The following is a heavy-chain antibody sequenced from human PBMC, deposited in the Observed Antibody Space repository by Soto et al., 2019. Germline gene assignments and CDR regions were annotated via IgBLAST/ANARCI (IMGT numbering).Heavy chain of an antibody. D-gene: IGHD3-16*01. J-gene: IGHJ6*02. CDR1: GYTFTSYD. V-gene: IGHV1-69*13. CDR2: IIPIFGTA. CDR3: ARGEFEDDVIRYYYYGMEV. Sequence: ASVKVSCKASGYTFTSYDINWVRQAPGQGLEWMGGIIPIFGTANYAQKFQGRVTITADESTSTAYMELSSLRSEDTAVYYCARGEFEDDVIRYYYYGMEVWGQGTTVTVSS.